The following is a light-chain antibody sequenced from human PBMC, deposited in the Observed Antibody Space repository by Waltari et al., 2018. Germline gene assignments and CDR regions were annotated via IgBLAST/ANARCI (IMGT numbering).Light chain of an antibody. Sequence: EIVMTQSPATLSVSPGERATLSCRASQSVSSNLAWYQQKPGQAPRLLIYGASTRATGITARFSGSGSGTEFTLTISSLQSEEFAVYYCQQYNNWLTFGGGTKVEIK. J-gene: IGKJ4*01. V-gene: IGKV3-15*01. CDR1: QSVSSN. CDR3: QQYNNWLT. CDR2: GAS.